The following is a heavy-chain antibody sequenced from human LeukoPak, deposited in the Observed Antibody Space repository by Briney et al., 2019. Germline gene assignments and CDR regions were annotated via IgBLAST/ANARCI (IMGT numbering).Heavy chain of an antibody. CDR2: ISGSGGGT. D-gene: IGHD6-19*01. Sequence: GGSLRLSCAASGFTFSSYWMNWVRQAPGKGLEWVSAISGSGGGTYYADSVKGRFTISRDNSKNTLYLQMNSLRAEDTAVYYCAKSSGWFNKDHDYWGQGTLVTVSS. J-gene: IGHJ4*02. CDR1: GFTFSSYW. V-gene: IGHV3-23*01. CDR3: AKSSGWFNKDHDY.